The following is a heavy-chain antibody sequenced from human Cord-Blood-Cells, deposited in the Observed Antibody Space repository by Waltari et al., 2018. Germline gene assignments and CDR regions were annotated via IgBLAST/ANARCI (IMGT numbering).Heavy chain of an antibody. V-gene: IGHV3-30*18. D-gene: IGHD5-18*01. Sequence: QVQLVESGGGVVQPGRSLRLSCAASGFTFSSYGPHWVRQAPGKGLGWVAVISYDGSNKYYADSVKGRFTISRDNSKNTLYLQMNSLRAEDTAVYYCAKDFVYGYDAFDIWGQGTMVTVSS. CDR2: ISYDGSNK. CDR1: GFTFSSYG. CDR3: AKDFVYGYDAFDI. J-gene: IGHJ3*02.